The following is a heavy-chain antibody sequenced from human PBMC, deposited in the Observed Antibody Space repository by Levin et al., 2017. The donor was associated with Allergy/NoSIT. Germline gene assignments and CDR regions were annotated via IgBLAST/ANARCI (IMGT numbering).Heavy chain of an antibody. D-gene: IGHD3-3*01. V-gene: IGHV3-30*18. CDR2: ISYDGSNK. CDR3: AKDNSLTIFWSGYSTGSWFDP. CDR1: GFTFSSYG. J-gene: IGHJ5*02. Sequence: GGSLRLSCAASGFTFSSYGMHWVRQAPGKGLEWVAVISYDGSNKYYADSVKGRFTISRDNSKNTLYLQMNSLRAEDTAVYYCAKDNSLTIFWSGYSTGSWFDPWGQGTLVTVSS.